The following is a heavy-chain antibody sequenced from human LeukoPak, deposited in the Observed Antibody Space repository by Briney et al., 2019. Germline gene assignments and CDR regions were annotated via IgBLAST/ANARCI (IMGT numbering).Heavy chain of an antibody. V-gene: IGHV1-24*01. CDR1: GYTLTELS. CDR2: FDPEDGET. D-gene: IGHD1-26*01. Sequence: GASVKVSCKVSGYTLTELSMHWVRQAPGKGLEWMGGFDPEDGETIYAQKFQGRVTMTEDTSTDTACMELSSLRSEDTAVYYCARYSGSYGGFDYWGQGTLVTVSS. CDR3: ARYSGSYGGFDY. J-gene: IGHJ4*02.